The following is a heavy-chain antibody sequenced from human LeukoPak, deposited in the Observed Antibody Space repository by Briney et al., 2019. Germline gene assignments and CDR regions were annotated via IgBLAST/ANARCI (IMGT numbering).Heavy chain of an antibody. CDR3: AREGLNMVRGVIPKEAWGWFDP. J-gene: IGHJ5*02. Sequence: SETLSLTCTVSGGSISSYYWSWIRQPPGKGLEWIGYIYYSGSTNYNPSLKSRVAISVDTSKNQFSLKLSSVTAADTAVYYCAREGLNMVRGVIPKEAWGWFDPWGQGTLVTVSS. V-gene: IGHV4-4*08. CDR2: IYYSGST. CDR1: GGSISSYY. D-gene: IGHD3-10*01.